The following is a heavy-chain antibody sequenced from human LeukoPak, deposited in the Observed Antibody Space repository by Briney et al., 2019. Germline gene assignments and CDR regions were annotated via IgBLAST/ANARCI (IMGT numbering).Heavy chain of an antibody. CDR1: GYTFTSYG. CDR2: ISAYNGNT. Sequence: ASVKVSCKASGYTFTSYGISWVRQAPGQGLEWMGWISAYNGNTNYAQKLQGRVTMTTDTSTSTAYMELRSLRSDDTAVYYCARVSKQWLHWYFDLWGRGTLVTVSS. D-gene: IGHD6-19*01. V-gene: IGHV1-18*01. CDR3: ARVSKQWLHWYFDL. J-gene: IGHJ2*01.